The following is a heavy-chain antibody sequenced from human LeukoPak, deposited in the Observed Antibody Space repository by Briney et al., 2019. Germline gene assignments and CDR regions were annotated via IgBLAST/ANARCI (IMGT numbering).Heavy chain of an antibody. Sequence: GGSLRLSCAASGLTFSSYGIHWVRQAPGKGLVWVAAMSDDGSNKYYADSVKGRFTISRDNSKNMLYLQMNSLRAEDTAVYYCAKDHRDSGNYYYYYGLDVWGQGTMVTVSS. D-gene: IGHD1-26*01. J-gene: IGHJ6*02. CDR3: AKDHRDSGNYYYYYGLDV. CDR2: MSDDGSNK. CDR1: GLTFSSYG. V-gene: IGHV3-30*18.